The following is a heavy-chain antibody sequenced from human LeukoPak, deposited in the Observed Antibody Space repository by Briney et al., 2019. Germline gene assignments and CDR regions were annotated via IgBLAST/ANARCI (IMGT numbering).Heavy chain of an antibody. Sequence: GASVKVSCKASGGTFSSYAISWVRQAPGQGLEWMGIINPSGGSTTYAQKFQGRVTMTRDTSTSTVYMELSSLRSEDTAVYYCASYYGSGSYYNPDYYGMDVWGQGTTVTVSS. CDR3: ASYYGSGSYYNPDYYGMDV. D-gene: IGHD3-10*01. J-gene: IGHJ6*02. CDR1: GGTFSSYA. CDR2: INPSGGST. V-gene: IGHV1-46*01.